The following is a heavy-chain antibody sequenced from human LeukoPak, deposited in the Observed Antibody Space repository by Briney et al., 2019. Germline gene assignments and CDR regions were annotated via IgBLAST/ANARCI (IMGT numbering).Heavy chain of an antibody. J-gene: IGHJ4*02. V-gene: IGHV3-13*01. Sequence: TISRENAKNSLYLQMNSLRAEDTAVYYCAKEGLLQSFDYWGQGTLVTVSS. D-gene: IGHD2-15*01. CDR3: AKEGLLQSFDY.